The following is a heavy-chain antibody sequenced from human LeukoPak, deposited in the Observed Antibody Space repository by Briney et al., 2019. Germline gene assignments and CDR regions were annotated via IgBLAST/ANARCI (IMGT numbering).Heavy chain of an antibody. CDR2: ISSSSSYT. CDR3: AREEVATPYYGMDV. CDR1: GFTFSSYG. V-gene: IGHV3-21*05. D-gene: IGHD5-12*01. Sequence: GRSLRLSCAASGFTFSSYGMHWVRQAPGKGLEWVSYISSSSSYTNYADSVKGRFTISRDNAKNSLYLQMNSLRAEDTAVYYCAREEVATPYYGMDVWGQGTTVTVSS. J-gene: IGHJ6*02.